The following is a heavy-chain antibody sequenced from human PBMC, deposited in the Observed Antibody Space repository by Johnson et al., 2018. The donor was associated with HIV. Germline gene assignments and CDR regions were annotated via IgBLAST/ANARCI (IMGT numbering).Heavy chain of an antibody. D-gene: IGHD3-22*01. CDR1: GFTVSSNY. CDR3: ARGRYYDSSGYESGAFDI. V-gene: IGHV3-66*01. J-gene: IGHJ3*02. CDR2: IYSGGST. Sequence: VQLVESGGGLVQPGGSLRLSCAASGFTVSSNYMSWVRQAPGKGLEWVSVIYSGGSTYYADSVTGRFTISRDNSKNTLYLQMNSLRAEDTAVYYCARGRYYDSSGYESGAFDIWGQGTMVTVSS.